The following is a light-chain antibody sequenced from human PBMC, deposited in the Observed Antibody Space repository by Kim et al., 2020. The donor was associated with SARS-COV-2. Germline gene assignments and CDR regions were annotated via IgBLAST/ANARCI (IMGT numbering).Light chain of an antibody. Sequence: SASVGDTVPITCRASQGITSDLGWYQQKPGKAPKLLVYAVSILHSGVSSRFSGSGSGTDFTLTISSLQPEDFATYYCLQDDTDPYTFGQGTKLEI. CDR1: QGITSD. CDR3: LQDDTDPYT. J-gene: IGKJ2*01. CDR2: AVS. V-gene: IGKV1-6*01.